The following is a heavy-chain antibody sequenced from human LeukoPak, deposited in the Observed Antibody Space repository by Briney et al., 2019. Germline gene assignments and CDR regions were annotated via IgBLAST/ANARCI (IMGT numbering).Heavy chain of an antibody. J-gene: IGHJ4*02. CDR2: IIPIFGTA. CDR3: ARESVEYHSCFDY. Sequence: GASVKVSCKASGGTFSSYAISWVRQAPGQGLEWMGGIIPIFGTANYAQKFQGRVTITADESTSTAYMELSSLRSEDTAVYYCARESVEYHSCFDYWGQGTLVTVSS. D-gene: IGHD2-2*01. CDR1: GGTFSSYA. V-gene: IGHV1-69*13.